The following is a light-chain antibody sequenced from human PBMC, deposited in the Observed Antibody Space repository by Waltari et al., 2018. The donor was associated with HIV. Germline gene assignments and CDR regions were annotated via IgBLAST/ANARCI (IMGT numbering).Light chain of an antibody. CDR3: MQALETPLT. V-gene: IGKV2-28*01. CDR2: LAT. Sequence: DIVMTQSPVSLPVTPGEPASIPCRSSQALMTSSGSLYLDWYFHKPGQSPQLLIYLATNRASGVPDRFSASGSATDFTLKISRVEAEYVGVYYCMQALETPLTFGEGTKVEIK. J-gene: IGKJ4*01. CDR1: QALMTSSGSLY.